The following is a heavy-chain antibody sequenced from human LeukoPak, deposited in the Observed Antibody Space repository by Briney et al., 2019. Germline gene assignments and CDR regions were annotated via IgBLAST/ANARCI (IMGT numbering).Heavy chain of an antibody. CDR2: INPNSGGT. V-gene: IGHV1-2*02. D-gene: IGHD3-22*01. Sequence: ASVKVSCKASGYTFTGYYMHWVRQAPGQGLEWMGWINPNSGGTNYAQKFQGRVTMTRDTSISTAYMELSRLRSDDTAVYYCAREARPPDYYDSRGSGSFDIWGQGTMVTVSS. CDR1: GYTFTGYY. J-gene: IGHJ3*02. CDR3: AREARPPDYYDSRGSGSFDI.